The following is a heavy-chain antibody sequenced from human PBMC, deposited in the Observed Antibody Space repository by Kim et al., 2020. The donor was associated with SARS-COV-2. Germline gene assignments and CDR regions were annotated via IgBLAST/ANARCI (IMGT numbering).Heavy chain of an antibody. CDR3: AKAAMAYTTSTRSWFDP. CDR2: ISWNSGSI. D-gene: IGHD2-2*01. J-gene: IGHJ5*02. Sequence: GGSMRLSCAVSGFTFDDYAMHWVRQAPGKGLEWVSGISWNSGSIGYADSVKGRFTISRDNAKNFLYLQMNRLRGEDTAWYYCAKAAMAYTTSTRSWFDP. V-gene: IGHV3-9*01. CDR1: GFTFDDYA.